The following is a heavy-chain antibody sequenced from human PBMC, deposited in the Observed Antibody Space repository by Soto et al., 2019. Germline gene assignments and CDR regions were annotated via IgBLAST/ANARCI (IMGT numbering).Heavy chain of an antibody. CDR2: IYYSGSI. CDR3: VRHFAMTEGGRRRANQNTIDY. CDR1: GGSISSTSYF. Sequence: PSETLSLTCTVSGGSISSTSYFWGWIRQPPGMGLEWIGSIYYSGSIYYNPSLRSRLTISVDTSKNQFSLMLRSVTAVDTAVYYCVRHFAMTEGGRRRANQNTIDYWGQGALVTVSS. V-gene: IGHV4-39*01. J-gene: IGHJ4*02. D-gene: IGHD2-2*01.